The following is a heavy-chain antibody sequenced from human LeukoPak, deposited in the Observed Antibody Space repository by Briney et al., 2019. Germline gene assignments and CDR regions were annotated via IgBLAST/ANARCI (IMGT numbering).Heavy chain of an antibody. CDR1: GFTFSSYS. Sequence: GGSLRLSCAASGFTFSSYSMNWVRQAPGKGLEWISYISSSSRPIYYADSVKGRFTISRDNSKNTMYLQMNSLRAEDTAVYYCARDLSGSYDLGFDYWGQGTLVAVSS. J-gene: IGHJ4*02. CDR3: ARDLSGSYDLGFDY. V-gene: IGHV3-48*01. CDR2: ISSSSRPI. D-gene: IGHD1-26*01.